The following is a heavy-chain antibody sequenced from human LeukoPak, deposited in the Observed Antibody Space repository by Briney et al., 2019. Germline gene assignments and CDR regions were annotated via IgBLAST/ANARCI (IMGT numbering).Heavy chain of an antibody. J-gene: IGHJ6*02. V-gene: IGHV3-53*01. CDR1: GFTVSSNY. CDR3: ARDGGDGYNFGYYYYYGMDV. D-gene: IGHD5-24*01. CDR2: IYSGGST. Sequence: PGGSLRLSCAASGFTVSSNYMSWVRQAPGKGLEWVSVIYSGGSTYYADSVKGRFTISRDNSKNTLYLQMNSLRAEDTAVYYCARDGGDGYNFGYYYYYGMDVWGQGTTVTVSS.